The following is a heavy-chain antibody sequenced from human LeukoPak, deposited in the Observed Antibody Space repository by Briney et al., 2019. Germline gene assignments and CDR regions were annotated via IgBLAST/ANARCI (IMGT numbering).Heavy chain of an antibody. CDR2: IRSSSSYI. Sequence: GGSLRLSCAASGFTLSSYSMNWVRQAPGKGLEWVSSIRSSSSYIYYADSVKGRFTISRDNAKKSLFLQMNSLRAEDTAVYYCARVKFVGNSQGWFDPWGQGTLVTVSS. D-gene: IGHD4-23*01. CDR3: ARVKFVGNSQGWFDP. V-gene: IGHV3-21*01. J-gene: IGHJ5*02. CDR1: GFTLSSYS.